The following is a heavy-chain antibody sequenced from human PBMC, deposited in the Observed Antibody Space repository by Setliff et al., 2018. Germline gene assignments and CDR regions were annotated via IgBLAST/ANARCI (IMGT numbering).Heavy chain of an antibody. CDR3: VAGRMWLPVGDY. CDR1: GFTFSSYA. Sequence: PGGSLRLSCAASGFTFSSYAMHWVRQAPGKGLEWVSAISGNSYYINYVDSVKGRFTVSRDNDRNSVSLQMNSLRAEDTGVYYCVAGRMWLPVGDYWGQGALVTVSS. CDR2: ISGNSYYI. D-gene: IGHD6-19*01. J-gene: IGHJ4*02. V-gene: IGHV3-21*01.